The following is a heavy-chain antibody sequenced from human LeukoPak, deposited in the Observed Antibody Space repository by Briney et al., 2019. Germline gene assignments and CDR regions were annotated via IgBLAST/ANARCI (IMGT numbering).Heavy chain of an antibody. CDR3: ATKGPVRGVYYPYYHMDV. D-gene: IGHD3-10*02. V-gene: IGHV1-24*01. CDR1: GYTLSELS. Sequence: GASVKVSCKVSGYTLSELSMQWVRQAPGKGLEWMGGFDLEDGETVYAQNFQGRLTMTEDTSTDTAYMELSSLRFEDTAVYFCATKGPVRGVYYPYYHMDVWGQGTTVIISS. CDR2: FDLEDGET. J-gene: IGHJ6*03.